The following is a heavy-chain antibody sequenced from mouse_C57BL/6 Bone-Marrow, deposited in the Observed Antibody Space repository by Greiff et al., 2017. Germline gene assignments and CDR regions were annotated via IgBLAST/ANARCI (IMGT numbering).Heavy chain of an antibody. CDR2: INPNNGGT. CDR3: ARIDWDWFAY. D-gene: IGHD4-1*01. J-gene: IGHJ3*01. Sequence: EVQVVESGPELVKPGASVKIPCKASGYTFTDYNMDWVKQSHGKSLEWIGDINPNNGGTIYNQKFKGKATLTVDKSSSTAYMELRSLTSEDTAGYYCARIDWDWFAYWGQGTLVTVSA. V-gene: IGHV1-18*01. CDR1: GYTFTDYN.